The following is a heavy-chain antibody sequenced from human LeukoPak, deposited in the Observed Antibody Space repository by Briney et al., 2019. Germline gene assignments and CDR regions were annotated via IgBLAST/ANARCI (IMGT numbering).Heavy chain of an antibody. D-gene: IGHD1-26*01. J-gene: IGHJ3*02. CDR3: AKRRVVGATIGAFNM. CDR1: GFTFSSYA. CDR2: ISYDGSNK. V-gene: IGHV3-30-3*02. Sequence: GGSLRLSCAASGFTFSSYAMHWVRQAPGKGLEWVAVISYDGSNKYYADSVKGRFTISRDNSKNTLYLQMNSLRAEDTAVYYCAKRRVVGATIGAFNMWGQGTMVIVSS.